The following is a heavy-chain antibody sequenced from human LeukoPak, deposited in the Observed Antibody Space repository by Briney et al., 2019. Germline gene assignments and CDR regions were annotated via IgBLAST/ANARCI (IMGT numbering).Heavy chain of an antibody. CDR3: ARAVSDDAFDI. V-gene: IGHV4-59*01. Sequence: SETLSLTCTVSDGSISTYYWSWIRQPPGKGLEWIGYIYYTGTTNYNPSLKSRVTISVDTSKNQFSLKLSSVTAADTAVYYCARAVSDDAFDIWGQGTMVTVSS. CDR2: IYYTGTT. CDR1: DGSISTYY. D-gene: IGHD5/OR15-5a*01. J-gene: IGHJ3*02.